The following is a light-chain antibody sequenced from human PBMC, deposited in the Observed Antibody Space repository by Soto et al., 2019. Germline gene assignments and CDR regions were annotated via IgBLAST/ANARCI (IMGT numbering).Light chain of an antibody. V-gene: IGKV3-20*01. CDR2: GAS. CDR3: HQYDNAPQT. J-gene: IGKJ2*01. CDR1: QSVRSSY. Sequence: EIVLTHSPGTLSLSPGEIATLSCRASQSVRSSYLAWYQQKPGQAPRLLIYGASKRATGIPDRFSGSGSGTDFSLTISRLEPEDFAVYYCHQYDNAPQTYGHGTKVDIK.